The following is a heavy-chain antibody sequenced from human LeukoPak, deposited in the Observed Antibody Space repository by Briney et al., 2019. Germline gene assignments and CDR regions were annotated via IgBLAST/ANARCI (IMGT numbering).Heavy chain of an antibody. Sequence: GESLRISCKGSGYSFTSYWISWVRQMPGKGLEWMGRIDPGDSYTNYSPSFQGHVTISADKSISTAYLQWSSLKASDTAMYYCAERHRPYYYDSSGYYEDAFDIWGQGTMVTVSS. J-gene: IGHJ3*02. CDR3: AERHRPYYYDSSGYYEDAFDI. CDR2: IDPGDSYT. CDR1: GYSFTSYW. D-gene: IGHD3-22*01. V-gene: IGHV5-10-1*01.